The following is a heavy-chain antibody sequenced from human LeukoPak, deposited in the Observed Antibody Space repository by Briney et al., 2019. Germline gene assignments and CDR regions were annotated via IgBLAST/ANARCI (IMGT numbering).Heavy chain of an antibody. CDR3: ARDSPYCSSTSCYTE. J-gene: IGHJ4*02. Sequence: SETLSLTCTVSGGSISSYYWSWIRPPPGKGLEWVGYIYYSGSTNYNPSLKSRVTISVDTSKNQFSLKLSSVTAADTAVYYCARDSPYCSSTSCYTEWGQGTLVTVSS. V-gene: IGHV4-59*01. CDR2: IYYSGST. D-gene: IGHD2-2*02. CDR1: GGSISSYY.